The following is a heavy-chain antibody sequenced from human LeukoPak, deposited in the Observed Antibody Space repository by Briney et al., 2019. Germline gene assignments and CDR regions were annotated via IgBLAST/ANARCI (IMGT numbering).Heavy chain of an antibody. J-gene: IGHJ4*02. CDR1: GYTFTNYG. CDR3: ARTSWDYSGSYYPDY. Sequence: ASVKVSCKASGYTFTNYGITWVRQAPGHGLEWMGWISAYHGNTNYAQEFQGRVTMTTDTSTSTAYMELRSLRSDDTAVYYCARTSWDYSGSYYPDYWGQGALVTVSS. D-gene: IGHD1-26*01. CDR2: ISAYHGNT. V-gene: IGHV1-18*01.